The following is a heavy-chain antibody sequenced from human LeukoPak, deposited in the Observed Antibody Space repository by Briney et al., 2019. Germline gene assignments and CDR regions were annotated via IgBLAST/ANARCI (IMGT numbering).Heavy chain of an antibody. CDR2: IYYSGST. Sequence: SETRSLTCTVSDDSSRSDNYYGGWVRQPPGKGLEWIGNIYYSGSTYYNPSLKSRVTMSVDTSKNQFFLKLNSVTAADTAVYYCARGRPYSGGYHLDYWGQGTLVTVSA. D-gene: IGHD1-26*01. V-gene: IGHV4-39*01. CDR3: ARGRPYSGGYHLDY. J-gene: IGHJ4*02. CDR1: DDSSRSDNYY.